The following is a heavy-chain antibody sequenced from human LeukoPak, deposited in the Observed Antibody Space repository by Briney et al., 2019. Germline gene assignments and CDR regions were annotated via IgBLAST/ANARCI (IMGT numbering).Heavy chain of an antibody. CDR1: GGSISSSSYY. J-gene: IGHJ4*02. V-gene: IGHV4-39*07. D-gene: IGHD3-9*01. CDR3: AREGLRYFDWLRTGGLFDY. CDR2: IYYSGST. Sequence: SETLSLTCTVSGGSISSSSYYWGWIRQPPGKGLEWIGSIYYSGSTYYNPSLKSRVTISVDTSKNQFSLKLSSVTAADTAVYYCAREGLRYFDWLRTGGLFDYWGRGTLVTVSS.